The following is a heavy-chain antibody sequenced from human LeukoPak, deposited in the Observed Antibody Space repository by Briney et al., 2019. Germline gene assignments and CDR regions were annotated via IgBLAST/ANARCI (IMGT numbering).Heavy chain of an antibody. CDR3: APGAYDY. J-gene: IGHJ4*02. Sequence: GGSLRLSCAASGFTFSIYEMNWVRQAPGKGLEWVSYIRSSDNTIYYADSVKGRFTISRDNAKNTLYLQMNSLRAEDTALYYCAPGAYDYWGQGTLVAVSS. V-gene: IGHV3-48*03. CDR2: IRSSDNTI. D-gene: IGHD1-1*01. CDR1: GFTFSIYE.